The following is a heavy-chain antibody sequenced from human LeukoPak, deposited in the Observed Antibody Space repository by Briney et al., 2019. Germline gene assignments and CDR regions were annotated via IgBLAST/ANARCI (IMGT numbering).Heavy chain of an antibody. Sequence: SETLSLTCTVSGGSISSSSYYWGWIRQPPGKGLEWIGSVYYSGNAYYHPSLKSRVTISVDTSKNPFSLKLTSVTAADTAVYYCARRSTVVVVKHAFDIWGQGTLVTVSS. CDR2: VYYSGNA. CDR1: GGSISSSSYY. J-gene: IGHJ3*02. D-gene: IGHD4-23*01. CDR3: ARRSTVVVVKHAFDI. V-gene: IGHV4-39*01.